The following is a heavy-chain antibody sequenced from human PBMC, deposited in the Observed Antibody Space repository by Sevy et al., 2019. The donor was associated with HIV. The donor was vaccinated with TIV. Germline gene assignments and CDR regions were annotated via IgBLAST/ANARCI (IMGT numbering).Heavy chain of an antibody. CDR2: IRSKASGGTT. Sequence: GGSLRLSCRASGFNFGDYPMSWFRQAPGKGLAWVGFIRSKASGGTTQYAASVKGRFTISRDDSESIAYLQMNSLKTEDTAEYYCSKGGSGTGWFDPWGQGTLVTVSS. D-gene: IGHD3-10*01. V-gene: IGHV3-49*03. CDR1: GFNFGDYP. CDR3: SKGGSGTGWFDP. J-gene: IGHJ5*02.